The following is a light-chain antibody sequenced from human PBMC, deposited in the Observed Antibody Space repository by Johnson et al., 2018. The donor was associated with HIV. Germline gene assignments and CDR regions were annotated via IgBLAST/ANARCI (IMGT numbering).Light chain of an antibody. Sequence: QSVLTQPPSVSAAPGQKVTISCSGSSSNIGNNYVSWYQQVPGTAPKLLIYENNKRPSGIPDRFSGSTSGTSATLDITGLQTGDEADYYCGTWDSSLGAWVFGTGTKVTVL. J-gene: IGLJ1*01. CDR3: GTWDSSLGAWV. CDR2: ENN. CDR1: SSNIGNNY. V-gene: IGLV1-51*02.